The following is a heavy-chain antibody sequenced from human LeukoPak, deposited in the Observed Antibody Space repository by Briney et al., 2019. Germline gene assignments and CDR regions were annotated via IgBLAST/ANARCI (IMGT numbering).Heavy chain of an antibody. V-gene: IGHV1-18*04. CDR3: ARMAAGLYNVDY. D-gene: IGHD3-16*01. Sequence: GASVKVSCKASGYTFTGYFVHWVRQAPGQGLEWMGWISAYNGNTNYAQKLQGRVTMTTDTSTSTAYMELRSLRSDDTAVYYCARMAAGLYNVDYWGQGTLVTVSS. CDR2: ISAYNGNT. CDR1: GYTFTGYF. J-gene: IGHJ4*02.